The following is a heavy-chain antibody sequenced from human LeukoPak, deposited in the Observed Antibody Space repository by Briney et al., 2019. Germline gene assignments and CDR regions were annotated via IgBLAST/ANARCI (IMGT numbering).Heavy chain of an antibody. CDR3: ARDHYDLDAFDI. D-gene: IGHD3-3*01. CDR2: IYYSGST. CDR1: GFSLSTSGMC. Sequence: SGPALVKPTQTLTLACTFSGFSLSTSGMCVSWIRQPPGKGLEWIGYIYYSGSTNYNPSLKSRVTISVDTSKNQFSLKLSSVTAADTAVYYCARDHYDLDAFDIWGQGTMVTVSS. V-gene: IGHV4-61*08. J-gene: IGHJ3*02.